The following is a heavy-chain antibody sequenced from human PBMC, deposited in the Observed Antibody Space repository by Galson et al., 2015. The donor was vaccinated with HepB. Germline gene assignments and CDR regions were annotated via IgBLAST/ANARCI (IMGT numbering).Heavy chain of an antibody. D-gene: IGHD5-24*01. CDR1: GFTFGDYA. J-gene: IGHJ4*02. V-gene: IGHV3-49*03. Sequence: SLRLSCAASGFTFGDYAMSWFRQAPGKGLEWVGFIRSKAYGGTTEYAASVKGRFTISRDDSKSIAYLQMNSLKTEDTAVYYCTSPLKAERWLQFPYYVDYWGQGTLVTVSS. CDR2: IRSKAYGGTT. CDR3: TSPLKAERWLQFPYYVDY.